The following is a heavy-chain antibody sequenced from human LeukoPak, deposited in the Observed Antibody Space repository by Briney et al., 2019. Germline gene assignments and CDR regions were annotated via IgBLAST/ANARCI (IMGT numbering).Heavy chain of an antibody. D-gene: IGHD3-3*01. Sequence: SVKLSCKASGYTFTSYGISWVRQAPGQRLEWMGWISAYNGNTNYAQKLQGRVTMTTDTSTSSTYMELRSLRSDDTAVYYCAREGRLKYYDFWSGYSVLGSAGEIDYWGQGTLVTVSS. CDR3: AREGRLKYYDFWSGYSVLGSAGEIDY. CDR2: ISAYNGNT. CDR1: GYTFTSYG. J-gene: IGHJ4*02. V-gene: IGHV1-18*01.